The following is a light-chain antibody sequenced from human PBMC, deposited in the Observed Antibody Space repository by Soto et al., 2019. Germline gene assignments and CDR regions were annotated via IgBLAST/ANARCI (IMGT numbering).Light chain of an antibody. Sequence: QSVLTQPASVSGSPGQSITISCSGTSSDVGGYNYVSWYQHHPGKTPTLMIYGVSNRPLGVSYRFSGSKSGNTASLTISGLQAENEADYFCSSYRHPDSHVFGAGTKLTVL. J-gene: IGLJ1*01. V-gene: IGLV2-14*01. CDR1: SSDVGGYNY. CDR3: SSYRHPDSHV. CDR2: GVS.